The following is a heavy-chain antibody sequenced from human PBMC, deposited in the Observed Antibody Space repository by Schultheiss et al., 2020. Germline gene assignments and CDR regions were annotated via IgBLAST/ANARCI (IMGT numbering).Heavy chain of an antibody. CDR3: AREWSSGYYSDY. CDR1: GYSISSGYY. CDR2: IYYSGST. V-gene: IGHV4-38-2*02. D-gene: IGHD3-22*01. Sequence: SETLSLTCAVSGYSISSGYYWGWIRQPPGKGLEWIGYIYYSGSTYYNPSLKSRVTISVDPSERQFSLKLSSVTAADTAVYFCAREWSSGYYSDYWGQGTRVTLSS. J-gene: IGHJ4*02.